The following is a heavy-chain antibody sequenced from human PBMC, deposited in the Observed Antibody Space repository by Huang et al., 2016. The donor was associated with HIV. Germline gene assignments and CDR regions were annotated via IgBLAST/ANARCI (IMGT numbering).Heavy chain of an antibody. V-gene: IGHV3-74*01. J-gene: IGHJ2*01. CDR3: ARGTRLTGLWYFDL. D-gene: IGHD7-27*01. CDR1: GFTFSSYW. Sequence: EVQLVESGGGLVQTGGSLRLSCAASGFTFSSYWMHWGRQAPGKGLVWVSRINGDGRSTNNADSVKGRFTISRDNAKNTLYVQVNSLRAEDTAVYYCARGTRLTGLWYFDLWGRGTLVIVSS. CDR2: INGDGRST.